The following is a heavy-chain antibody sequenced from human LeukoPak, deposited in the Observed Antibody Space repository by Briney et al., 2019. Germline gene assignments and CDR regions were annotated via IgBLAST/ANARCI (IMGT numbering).Heavy chain of an antibody. CDR2: IYTSGST. V-gene: IGHV4-4*07. CDR1: GGSISRYD. Sequence: PSETLSLTCTVSGGSISRYDWSWIRQPAGKVLEWIGRIYTSGSTDYNPSLKSRVTMSVDTSKNQFSLKLSSVTAADTAVYYCARDGDYVSWYFDLWGRVTLVTVSS. CDR3: ARDGDYVSWYFDL. J-gene: IGHJ2*01. D-gene: IGHD4-17*01.